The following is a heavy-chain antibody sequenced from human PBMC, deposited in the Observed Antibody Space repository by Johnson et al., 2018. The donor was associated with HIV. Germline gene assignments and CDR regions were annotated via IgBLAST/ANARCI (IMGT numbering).Heavy chain of an antibody. CDR1: GFTFSGYG. J-gene: IGHJ3*02. Sequence: QVQLVESGGGVVQPGRSLRLSCAASGFTFSGYGMHWVRQAPGKGLEWVSFISGSEDDTYYADSVKGRFTISRDTSKTTLYLQMNSLRAEDTALYYCARGYCSSTSCYAFFLPFDIWDQGTMVTVSS. CDR2: ISGSEDDT. CDR3: ARGYCSSTSCYAFFLPFDI. V-gene: IGHV3-33*08. D-gene: IGHD2-2*01.